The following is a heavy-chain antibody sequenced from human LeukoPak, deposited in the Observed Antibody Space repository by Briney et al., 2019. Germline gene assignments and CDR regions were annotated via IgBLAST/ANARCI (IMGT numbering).Heavy chain of an antibody. CDR3: AREGEWELKGHFDY. V-gene: IGHV4-31*03. CDR1: GGSISSGGYY. J-gene: IGHJ4*02. Sequence: SQTLSLTCTVSGGSISSGGYYWSWIRQHPGKGLEWIGYTYYSGSTYYNPSLKSRVTISVDTSKNQFSLKLSSVTAADTAVYYCAREGEWELKGHFDYWGQGTLVTVSS. D-gene: IGHD1-26*01. CDR2: TYYSGST.